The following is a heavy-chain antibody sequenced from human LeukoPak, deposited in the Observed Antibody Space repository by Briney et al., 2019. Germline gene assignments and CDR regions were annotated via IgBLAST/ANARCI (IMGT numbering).Heavy chain of an antibody. CDR1: GFTVSSDF. D-gene: IGHD1-7*01. Sequence: SGGSLRLSCAASGFTVSSDFMSWVRQAPGKGLEWISVIYSTGNTFYADSVKGRFTISRDNSKNTVYLQMNSLRVEDTAVYYCARDVNYDHHYWGQGTLVTLSS. V-gene: IGHV3-66*01. CDR3: ARDVNYDHHY. J-gene: IGHJ4*02. CDR2: IYSTGNT.